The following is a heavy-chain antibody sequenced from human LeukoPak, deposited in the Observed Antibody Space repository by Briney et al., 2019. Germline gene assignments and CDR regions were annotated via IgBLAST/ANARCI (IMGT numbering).Heavy chain of an antibody. D-gene: IGHD2-8*01. J-gene: IGHJ5*01. V-gene: IGHV3-48*03. CDR2: ISDSGTTE. Sequence: PGGSLRLSCAASGFRLSSFQMNWVRQAPGKGLELISYISDSGTTEYYADSVKGRFTISRDNAKNSLYLQMNSLTGEDTALYYCARDGTTNRYNWFDSWGQGTLVTVSS. CDR3: ARDGTTNRYNWFDS. CDR1: GFRLSSFQ.